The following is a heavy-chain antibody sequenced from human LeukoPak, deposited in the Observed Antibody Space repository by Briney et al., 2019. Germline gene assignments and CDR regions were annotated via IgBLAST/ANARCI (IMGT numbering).Heavy chain of an antibody. CDR2: INPSGGST. D-gene: IGHD6-19*01. J-gene: IGHJ4*02. V-gene: IGHV1-46*01. CDR1: GYTFTSYY. Sequence: GASVKVSCKASGYTFTSYYMHWVRQAPGQGLEWMGIINPSGGSTSYAQKFQGRVTMTRDTSTSTVYMELSSLRSVDTAVYYCAREHSSGWYGGYWGQGTLVTVSS. CDR3: AREHSSGWYGGY.